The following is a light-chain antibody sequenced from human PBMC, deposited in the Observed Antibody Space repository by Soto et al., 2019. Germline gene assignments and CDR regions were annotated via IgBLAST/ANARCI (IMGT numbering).Light chain of an antibody. J-gene: IGKJ1*01. Sequence: EIVLTQSPVTLSLSPGERATLSCRASQSVRTYLVWYQVKPGQAPRLLIYGASNRATGIPDRFSGSGSGTDFTLTISRLEPEDFAVYYCQQYGSSGTFGQGTKVDIK. CDR1: QSVRTY. V-gene: IGKV3-20*01. CDR2: GAS. CDR3: QQYGSSGT.